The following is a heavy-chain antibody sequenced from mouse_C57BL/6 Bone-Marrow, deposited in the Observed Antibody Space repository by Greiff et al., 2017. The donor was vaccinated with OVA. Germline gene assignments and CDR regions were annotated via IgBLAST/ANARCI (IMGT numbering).Heavy chain of an antibody. J-gene: IGHJ2*01. CDR3: ALYHFDY. CDR1: GYAFSSSW. V-gene: IGHV1-82*01. Sequence: VKLMESGPELVKPGASVKISCKASGYAFSSSWMNWVKQRPGKGLEWIGRIYPGDGDTNYNGKFKGKATLTADKSSSTAYMQLSSLTSEDSAVYFCALYHFDYWGQGTTLTVSS. CDR2: IYPGDGDT. D-gene: IGHD2-1*01.